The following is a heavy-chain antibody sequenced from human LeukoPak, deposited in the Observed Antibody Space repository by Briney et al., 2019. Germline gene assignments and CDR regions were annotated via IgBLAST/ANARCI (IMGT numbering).Heavy chain of an antibody. CDR3: ARCGYSYGTGFDY. J-gene: IGHJ4*02. CDR1: GGSISSYY. V-gene: IGHV4-59*07. CDR2: IYSSGST. D-gene: IGHD5-18*01. Sequence: SDTLSLTCTVSGGSISSYYWSWIRQPPGKGLEWIGYIYSSGSTNYNPSLKSRVTISVDTSKNQFSLKLSSVTAADTAVYYCARCGYSYGTGFDYWGQGTLVTVSS.